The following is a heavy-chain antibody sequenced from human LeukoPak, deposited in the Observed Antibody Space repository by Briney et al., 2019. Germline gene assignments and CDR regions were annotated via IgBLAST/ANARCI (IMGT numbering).Heavy chain of an antibody. CDR1: GFAFSSYA. Sequence: GGTLRLSCAASGFAFSSYAMSWVRQAPGKGLEWVSGISGSGGSTYYADSVKGRFIISRDNSKNTLYLQMNSLRAEDTAVYYCARSPHIVVVTAHFDPWGQGTLVTVSS. D-gene: IGHD2-21*02. CDR2: ISGSGGST. V-gene: IGHV3-23*01. J-gene: IGHJ5*02. CDR3: ARSPHIVVVTAHFDP.